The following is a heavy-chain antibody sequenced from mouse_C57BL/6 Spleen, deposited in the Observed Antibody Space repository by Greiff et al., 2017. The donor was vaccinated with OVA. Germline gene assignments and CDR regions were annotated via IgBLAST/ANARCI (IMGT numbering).Heavy chain of an antibody. CDR1: GFTFSSYG. CDR3: ARDSSGYWFAY. D-gene: IGHD3-2*02. V-gene: IGHV5-6*01. Sequence: EVQLVESGGDFVKPGGSLKLSCAASGFTFSSYGMSWVRQTPDKRLEWVATISSGGSYTYYPDSVKGRFTISRDNAKNTLYLQMSSLKSEDTAMYYCARDSSGYWFAYWGQGTLVTVSA. CDR2: ISSGGSYT. J-gene: IGHJ3*01.